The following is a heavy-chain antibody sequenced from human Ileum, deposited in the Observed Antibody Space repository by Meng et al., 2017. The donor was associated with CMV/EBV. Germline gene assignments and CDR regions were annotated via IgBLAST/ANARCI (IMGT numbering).Heavy chain of an antibody. CDR3: ARSLGDGYPEDY. CDR2: INPNSGGT. CDR1: GYTFTTYG. V-gene: IGHV1-2*02. J-gene: IGHJ4*02. Sequence: ASVKVSCKTSGYTFTTYGISWMRQAPGQGLEWMGWINPNSGGTNYAQKFQGRVTMTRDTSISTAYMELSRLRSDDTAVYYCARSLGDGYPEDYWGQGTLVTVSS. D-gene: IGHD5-24*01.